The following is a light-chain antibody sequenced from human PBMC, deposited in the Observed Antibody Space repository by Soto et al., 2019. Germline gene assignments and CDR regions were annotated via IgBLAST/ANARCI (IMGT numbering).Light chain of an antibody. CDR1: QSVGNN. Sequence: EVVMTQSPVTLSVSPGERATLSCRASQSVGNNLAWYQQKPGQAPRLLIYDTSIRATGIPARFSGSGSGTEFTLTISSLQSEDFAVYFCHQYNNWPRTFGQGTRLEIK. J-gene: IGKJ5*01. CDR2: DTS. CDR3: HQYNNWPRT. V-gene: IGKV3-15*01.